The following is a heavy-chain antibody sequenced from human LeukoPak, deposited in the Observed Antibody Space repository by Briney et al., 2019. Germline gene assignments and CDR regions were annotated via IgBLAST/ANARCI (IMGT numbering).Heavy chain of an antibody. CDR1: GFTFSNFP. CDR2: ISSSGTAI. D-gene: IGHD3-22*01. CDR3: AREGHYSDSSGYYRSFDS. Sequence: PGGSLRLSCAASGFTFSNFPMHWVRQAPDKGLEWISYISSSGTAIYYADSVRGRFTISRDYAKNSLYLQMNSLRAEDTGLYYCAREGHYSDSSGYYRSFDSWGRGSLVTVSS. J-gene: IGHJ4*02. V-gene: IGHV3-48*01.